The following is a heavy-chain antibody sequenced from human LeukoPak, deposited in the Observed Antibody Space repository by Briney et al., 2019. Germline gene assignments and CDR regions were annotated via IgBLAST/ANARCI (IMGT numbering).Heavy chain of an antibody. CDR1: GGSISSYY. Sequence: SETLSLTCTVSGGSISSYYWSWIRQPPGKGLEWIGYIYYSGSTNYNPSLKSRVTISVDTSKNQLTLKLSSVTAADTAVYYCAGSSWYYYNILSVFDYWGQGTLVTVSS. CDR3: AGSSWYYYNILSVFDY. J-gene: IGHJ4*02. V-gene: IGHV4-59*01. D-gene: IGHD6-13*01. CDR2: IYYSGST.